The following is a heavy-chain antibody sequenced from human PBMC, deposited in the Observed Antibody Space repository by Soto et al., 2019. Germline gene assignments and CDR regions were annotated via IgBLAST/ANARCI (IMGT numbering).Heavy chain of an antibody. V-gene: IGHV3-30-3*01. D-gene: IGHD4-17*01. Sequence: GGSLRLSCAASGFTFSSYAMHWVRQAPGKGLEWVAVISYDGSNKYYADSVKGRFTISGDNSKNTLYLQMNSLRAEDTAVYYCARGGDYDYYYYYGMDVWGQGTTVTVSS. CDR1: GFTFSSYA. CDR3: ARGGDYDYYYYYGMDV. CDR2: ISYDGSNK. J-gene: IGHJ6*02.